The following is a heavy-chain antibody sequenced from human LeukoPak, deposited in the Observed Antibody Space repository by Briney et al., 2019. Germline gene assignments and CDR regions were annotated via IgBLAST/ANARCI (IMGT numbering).Heavy chain of an antibody. CDR3: ARDTNPYGSIDY. D-gene: IGHD3-10*01. Sequence: ASVKVSCKASGYTFTSYYMHWVRQAPGQGLEWMGIINPSGGSTSYAQKFQGRVTMTRDMSTSTVYMELSSLRSEDTAVYYCARDTNPYGSIDYWGQGTLVTVSS. V-gene: IGHV1-46*01. CDR1: GYTFTSYY. J-gene: IGHJ4*02. CDR2: INPSGGST.